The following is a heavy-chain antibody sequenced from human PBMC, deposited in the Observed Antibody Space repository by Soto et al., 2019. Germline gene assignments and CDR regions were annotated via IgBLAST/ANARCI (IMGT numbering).Heavy chain of an antibody. CDR1: GYNFTSYA. J-gene: IGHJ5*02. V-gene: IGHV1-3*01. D-gene: IGHD2-2*01. Sequence: DSVKVACKASGYNFTSYAMHWVRQAPGQRLEWMGWINAGNGNTKYSQKFQGRVTITRDTSASTAYMELSSLRSEDTAVYYCARDWDIVVVPATYNWFDPWGQGTLVTVSS. CDR2: INAGNGNT. CDR3: ARDWDIVVVPATYNWFDP.